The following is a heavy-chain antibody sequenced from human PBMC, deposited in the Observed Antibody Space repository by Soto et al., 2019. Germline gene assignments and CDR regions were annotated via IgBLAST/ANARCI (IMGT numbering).Heavy chain of an antibody. CDR3: ARQASGYYYGWFDP. V-gene: IGHV4-39*01. CDR1: GGSILDSTYY. D-gene: IGHD3-22*01. J-gene: IGHJ5*02. Sequence: QLLLQESGPGLVKPSETLSLTCTVSGGSILDSTYYWAWIRQPPGKGLEWIGTIFYSGGTFYTPALXGXVXXPVDTPNTQFSLKLSSVTAADTAVYYCARQASGYYYGWFDPWGQGTLVTVSS. CDR2: IFYSGGT.